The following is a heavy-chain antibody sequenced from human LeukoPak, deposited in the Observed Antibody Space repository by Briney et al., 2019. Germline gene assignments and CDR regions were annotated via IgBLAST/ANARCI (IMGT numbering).Heavy chain of an antibody. D-gene: IGHD3-22*01. CDR3: ARQYYDSSGSDFDY. J-gene: IGHJ4*02. V-gene: IGHV3-11*01. CDR1: GFTFSDYY. Sequence: GGSLRLSCAASGFTFSDYYMSWIRQAPGKGLEWVSYISSSGSTIYYADSVKGRFTISRDNAKNSLYLQMDSLRAEDTAVYYCARQYYDSSGSDFDYWGQGTLVTVSS. CDR2: ISSSGSTI.